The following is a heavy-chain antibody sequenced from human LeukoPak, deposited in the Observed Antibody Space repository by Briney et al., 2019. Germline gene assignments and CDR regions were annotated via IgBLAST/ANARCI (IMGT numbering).Heavy chain of an antibody. CDR1: GDSINRYL. V-gene: IGHV4-4*07. CDR3: ARQSDSGGYFEY. J-gene: IGHJ4*01. D-gene: IGHD3-10*01. Sequence: SGTLSLTCSVSGDSINRYLWTWIRQPAGGGLEWIGRIYNSGTTNYKPSLKSRASMSVETPKNQFSLRLSSVTAADTAVYYCARQSDSGGYFEYWGHGIRVTVSA. CDR2: IYNSGTT.